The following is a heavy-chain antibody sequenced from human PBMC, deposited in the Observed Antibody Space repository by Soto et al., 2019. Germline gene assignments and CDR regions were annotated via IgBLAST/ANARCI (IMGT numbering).Heavy chain of an antibody. Sequence: WASVKVSCKPSGGTFTNYAFSWVRQAPGQGLEWMGGIIPIFGTPDYAQNFQGRVTITADESTSTAYMELSSLRSEDTAVYYCARDYYDSSGYYDLDYWGQGTLVTVSS. D-gene: IGHD3-22*01. CDR2: IIPIFGTP. CDR3: ARDYYDSSGYYDLDY. CDR1: GGTFTNYA. J-gene: IGHJ4*02. V-gene: IGHV1-69*13.